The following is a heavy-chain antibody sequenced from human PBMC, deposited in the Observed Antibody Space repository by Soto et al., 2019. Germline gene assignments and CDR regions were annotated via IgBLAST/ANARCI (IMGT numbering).Heavy chain of an antibody. Sequence: PSETLSLTCAVYGGSFSGYYWSWIRQPPGKGLEWIGEINHSGSTNYNPSLKSRVTISVDTSKNQFSLKLSSVTAADTAVYYCASGPPHSGYDYWGQGTLVTVSS. V-gene: IGHV4-34*01. D-gene: IGHD5-12*01. CDR3: ASGPPHSGYDY. CDR1: GGSFSGYY. CDR2: INHSGST. J-gene: IGHJ4*02.